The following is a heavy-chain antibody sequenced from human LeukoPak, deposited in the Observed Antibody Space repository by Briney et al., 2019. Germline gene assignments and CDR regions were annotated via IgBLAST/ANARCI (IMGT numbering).Heavy chain of an antibody. J-gene: IGHJ4*02. CDR2: LKNDGREK. Sequence: GGSLRLSCAASGFTLGGYWMSWVRQAPGKGLEWVATLKNDGREKFYVASVKGRFTISRDNVKNSLSLQMDSLSAEDTAVYYCTTDDSTFWGQGTLVTVSS. CDR3: TTDDSTF. CDR1: GFTLGGYW. V-gene: IGHV3-7*01. D-gene: IGHD3-22*01.